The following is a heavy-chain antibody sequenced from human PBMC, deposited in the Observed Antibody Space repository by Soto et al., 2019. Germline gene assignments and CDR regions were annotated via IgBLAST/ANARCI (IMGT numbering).Heavy chain of an antibody. CDR3: VRGVGDY. J-gene: IGHJ4*02. D-gene: IGHD2-15*01. V-gene: IGHV4-30-2*01. CDR2: IYHSGST. Sequence: QRQLQESGSGLVKPSQTLSLTCAVSGGSISSGGYSWSWIRQPPGKGLEWIGYIYHSGSTYYNPSLKSRVTISVDRSKNQFSLKLSSVTAADTAVYYCVRGVGDYWGQGTLVTVSS. CDR1: GGSISSGGYS.